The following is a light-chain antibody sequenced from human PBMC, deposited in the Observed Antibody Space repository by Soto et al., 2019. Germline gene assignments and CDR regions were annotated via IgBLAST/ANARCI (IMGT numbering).Light chain of an antibody. V-gene: IGLV2-14*01. J-gene: IGLJ1*01. CDR2: EVE. CDR3: CSYTSTSTRI. Sequence: QSALTQPASVSGSPGQSITVSCTGSSSDVGAYDYVSWYQQHPGKAPKLLIYEVENRPSGVSDRFSGSKSDNTASLTISGLQAGDEADYYCCSYTSTSTRIFGTGTKVTVL. CDR1: SSDVGAYDY.